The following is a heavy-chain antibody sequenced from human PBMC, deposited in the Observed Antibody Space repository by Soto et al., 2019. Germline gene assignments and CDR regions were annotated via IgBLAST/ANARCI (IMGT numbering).Heavy chain of an antibody. J-gene: IGHJ3*02. CDR3: TRPNYYGSGSYRQEAFDI. CDR2: IRSKANSYAT. Sequence: GGSLRLSCAASGFTFSGSAMHWVRQASGKGLEWVGRIRSKANSYATAYAASVKGRFTISRDDSKNTAYLQMNSLKTEDTAVYYCTRPNYYGSGSYRQEAFDIWGQGTMVTVSS. V-gene: IGHV3-73*01. CDR1: GFTFSGSA. D-gene: IGHD3-10*01.